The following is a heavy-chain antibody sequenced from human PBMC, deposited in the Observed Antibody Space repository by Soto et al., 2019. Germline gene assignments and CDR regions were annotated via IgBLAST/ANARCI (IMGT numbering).Heavy chain of an antibody. D-gene: IGHD1-1*01. CDR3: AASYNWNDEFDY. J-gene: IGHJ4*02. CDR1: GGSISSYY. Sequence: SETLSLTCTVSGGSISSYYWSWIRQPPGKGLEWIGYIYYSGSTNYNPSLKSRVTISVDTSKNQFSLKLSSVTAADTAVYYCAASYNWNDEFDYWGQGTLVTVSS. CDR2: IYYSGST. V-gene: IGHV4-59*01.